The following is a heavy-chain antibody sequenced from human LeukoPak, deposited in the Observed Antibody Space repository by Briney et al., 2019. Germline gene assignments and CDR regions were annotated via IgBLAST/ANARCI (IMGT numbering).Heavy chain of an antibody. CDR2: ISYDGSNK. V-gene: IGHV3-30*18. J-gene: IGHJ4*02. D-gene: IGHD3-9*01. Sequence: GRSLRLSCAASGFTFSSYGMPWVRQAPGKGLEWVAVISYDGSNKYYADSVKGRFTISRDNSKNTLYLQMNSLRAEDTAVYYCAKEETPIRYFDWLPNPYYFDYRGQGTLVTVSS. CDR3: AKEETPIRYFDWLPNPYYFDY. CDR1: GFTFSSYG.